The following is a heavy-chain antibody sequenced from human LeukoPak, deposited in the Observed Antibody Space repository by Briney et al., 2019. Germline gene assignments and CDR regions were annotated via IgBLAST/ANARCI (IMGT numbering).Heavy chain of an antibody. V-gene: IGHV4-4*07. CDR3: ARVGANRSYFDY. J-gene: IGHJ4*02. CDR1: GGSISGYY. CDR2: IYTSGST. D-gene: IGHD1-26*01. Sequence: PSETLSLTCTVSGGSISGYYWSWIRQPAGKGLEWIGRIYTSGSTNYNPSLKSRVTMSVDTSKNQFSLKLSPVTAADTAVYYCARVGANRSYFDYWGQGTLVTVSS.